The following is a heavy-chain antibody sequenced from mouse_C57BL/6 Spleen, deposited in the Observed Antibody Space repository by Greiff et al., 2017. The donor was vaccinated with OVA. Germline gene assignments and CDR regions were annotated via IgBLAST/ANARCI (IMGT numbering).Heavy chain of an antibody. D-gene: IGHD1-1*01. J-gene: IGHJ1*03. CDR2: INPGSGGT. Sequence: LQESGAELVRPGTSVKVSCKASGYAFTNYLIEWVKQRPGQGLEWIGVINPGSGGTNYNEKFKGKATLTADKSSSTAYMQLSSLTSEDSAVYFCARSITTVVATEYFDVWGTGTTVTVSS. CDR3: ARSITTVVATEYFDV. CDR1: GYAFTNYL. V-gene: IGHV1-54*01.